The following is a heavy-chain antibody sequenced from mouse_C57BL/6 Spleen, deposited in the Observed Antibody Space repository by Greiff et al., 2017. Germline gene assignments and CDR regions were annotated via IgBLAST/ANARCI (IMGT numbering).Heavy chain of an antibody. CDR2: IWSGGSA. V-gene: IGHV2-4*01. CDR1: GFSLTSYG. J-gene: IGHJ4*01. D-gene: IGHD1-1*01. Sequence: QVQLKESGPGLVQPSQSLSITCTVSGFSLTSYGVHWVRQPPGKGLEWLGVIWSGGSADYNAAFISRLSISKENSKSQVFFKMNSLKADDPAIYYCANPITTLAMDYWGQGTAVTVSS. CDR3: ANPITTLAMDY.